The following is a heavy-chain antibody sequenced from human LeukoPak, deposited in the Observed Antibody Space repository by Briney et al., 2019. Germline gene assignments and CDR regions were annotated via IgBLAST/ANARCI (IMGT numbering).Heavy chain of an antibody. CDR3: AKCMSATGVCLNFDS. CDR2: ISGRDDTTYYTDSPEGST. CDR1: GFTFLNYA. Sequence: PGGSLRLSCEASGFTFLNYAMSRVRQAPGKGLQWVSGISGRDDTTYYTDSPEGSTYYTNSAEGRFTISRDNSKNTVYLQIDSLGVEDTAVYYCAKCMSATGVCLNFDSWGQGILVTVSS. J-gene: IGHJ4*02. V-gene: IGHV3-23*01. D-gene: IGHD2-21*02.